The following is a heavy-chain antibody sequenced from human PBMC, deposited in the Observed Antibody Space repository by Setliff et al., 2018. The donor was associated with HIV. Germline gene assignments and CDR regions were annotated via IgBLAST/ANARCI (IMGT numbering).Heavy chain of an antibody. CDR2: IYHSGST. D-gene: IGHD3-22*01. CDR3: GGNGYYSIDY. V-gene: IGHV4-4*02. J-gene: IGHJ4*02. CDR1: GGSISSNW. Sequence: SLTCAVSGGSISSNWWSWVRQSPGKGLEWIGEIYHSGSTHYNPSLQSRVTISVDKSKSQFSLKLNSVTAADTAVYYCGGNGYYSIDYWGQGTLVTVS.